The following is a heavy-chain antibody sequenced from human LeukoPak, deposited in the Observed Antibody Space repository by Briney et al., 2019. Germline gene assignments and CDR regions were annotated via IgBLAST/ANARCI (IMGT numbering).Heavy chain of an antibody. J-gene: IGHJ3*02. CDR3: ARANSESYGAFDI. CDR1: GGSISSSSYY. D-gene: IGHD1-26*01. CDR2: IYYSGST. Sequence: SETLSLTCTVSGGSISSSSYYWGWIRQPPGKGLEWIGSIYYSGSTYYNPSLKSRVTISVDTSKNQFSLKLSSVTAADTAVYYCARANSESYGAFDIWGQGTMVTVSS. V-gene: IGHV4-39*07.